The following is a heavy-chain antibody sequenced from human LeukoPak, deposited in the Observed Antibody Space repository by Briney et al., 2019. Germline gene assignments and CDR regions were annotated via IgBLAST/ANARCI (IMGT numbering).Heavy chain of an antibody. CDR2: TNSGGTST. CDR3: AKQSYARSLGD. Sequence: GGSLRLSCATSGFPFSDFPMSWVRQAPGKGLEWISTTNSGGTSTYYAESVKGRFTISRDNSKNTLYLQMSSLRVEDTAVYYCAKQSYARSLGDGGPGTLVSVSS. J-gene: IGHJ4*02. CDR1: GFPFSDFP. D-gene: IGHD2-8*01. V-gene: IGHV3-23*01.